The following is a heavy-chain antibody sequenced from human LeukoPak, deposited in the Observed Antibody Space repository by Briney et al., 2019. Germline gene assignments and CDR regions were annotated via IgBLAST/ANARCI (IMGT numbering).Heavy chain of an antibody. CDR2: INPNSGGT. Sequence: ASVKVSCKASGYTFTGYYMHWVRQAPGQGLEWMGWINPNSGGTNYAQKFQGRVTITRNTSISTAYMELSSLRSEDTAVYYCARVVRPYYYGSSGYRYFDLWGRGTLVTVSS. J-gene: IGHJ2*01. D-gene: IGHD3-22*01. CDR1: GYTFTGYY. CDR3: ARVVRPYYYGSSGYRYFDL. V-gene: IGHV1-2*02.